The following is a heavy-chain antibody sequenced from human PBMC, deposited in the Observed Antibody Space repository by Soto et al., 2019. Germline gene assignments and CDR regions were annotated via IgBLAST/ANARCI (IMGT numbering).Heavy chain of an antibody. CDR2: ISGSGLNT. J-gene: IGHJ4*02. V-gene: IGHV3-23*01. CDR3: AKAFPPYYGSGSSYYFTF. D-gene: IGHD3-10*01. Sequence: EVQLLESGGGSVQPGGSLTLSCAASGFTFSSYAMSWVRQAPGKGLEWVSAISGSGLNTYYAESVKGRFTISRDNSKNTLYLQLNSLRAEDTAIYYCAKAFPPYYGSGSSYYFTFWGKGTLVTVSS. CDR1: GFTFSSYA.